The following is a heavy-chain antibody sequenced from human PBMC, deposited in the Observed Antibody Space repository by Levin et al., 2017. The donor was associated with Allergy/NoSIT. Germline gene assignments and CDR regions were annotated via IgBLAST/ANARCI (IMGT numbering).Heavy chain of an antibody. V-gene: IGHV1-69*04. D-gene: IGHD3-10*01. CDR1: GGTFSSYA. J-gene: IGHJ4*02. CDR3: AREGLWFGELGGY. CDR2: IIPILGIA. Sequence: SVKVSCKASGGTFSSYAISWVRQAPGQGLEWMGRIIPILGIANYAQKFQGRVTITADKSTSTAYMELSSLRSEDTAVYYCAREGLWFGELGGYWGQGTLVTVSS.